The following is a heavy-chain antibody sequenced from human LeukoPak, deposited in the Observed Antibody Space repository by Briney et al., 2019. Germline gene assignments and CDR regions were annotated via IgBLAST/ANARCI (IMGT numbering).Heavy chain of an antibody. CDR3: ARKAAALDY. CDR1: AFRFSSFA. V-gene: IGHV3-23*01. J-gene: IGHJ4*02. D-gene: IGHD6-13*01. CDR2: IHGNGETT. Sequence: GGSLRLSCAASAFRFSSFAMTWVRQAPGKGLEWVSGIHGNGETTYYADSVKGRFTISRDNSKNTLYLQMNSLRAEDTAVYYCARKAAALDYWGQGTLVTVSS.